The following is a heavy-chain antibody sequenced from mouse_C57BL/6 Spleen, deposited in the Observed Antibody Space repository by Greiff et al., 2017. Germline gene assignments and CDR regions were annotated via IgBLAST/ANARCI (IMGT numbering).Heavy chain of an antibody. Sequence: EVKLMESGGGLVQPGGSMKLSCAASGFTFSDAWMDWVRQSPEKGLEWVAEIRNKANNHATYYAESVKGRFTISRDDSKSSVYLQMNSLRAEDTGIYYCTRQFYYYGSLCDYWGQGTTLTVSS. D-gene: IGHD1-1*01. V-gene: IGHV6-6*01. CDR1: GFTFSDAW. CDR2: IRNKANNHAT. J-gene: IGHJ2*01. CDR3: TRQFYYYGSLCDY.